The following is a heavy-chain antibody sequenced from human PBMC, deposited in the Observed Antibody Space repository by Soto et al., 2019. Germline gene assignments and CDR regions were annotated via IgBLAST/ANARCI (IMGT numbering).Heavy chain of an antibody. CDR2: IDPSDSYV. CDR1: GYSFTAYW. V-gene: IGHV5-10-1*01. J-gene: IGHJ5*02. Sequence: PGEALKISCQASGYSFTAYWITWVRQMPGKGLEWMATIDPSDSYVDYSPSFRGHVTFSVERSITTLYLKWNSLKASDSAMYFCTRRARSRFYHFDXWGQGALVTVSX. D-gene: IGHD3-3*01. CDR3: TRRARSRFYHFDX.